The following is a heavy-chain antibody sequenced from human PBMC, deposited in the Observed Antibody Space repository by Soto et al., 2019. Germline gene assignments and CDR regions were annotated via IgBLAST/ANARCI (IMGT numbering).Heavy chain of an antibody. V-gene: IGHV3-30-3*01. CDR2: ISYDGSNK. CDR3: ARETVGATTALLTRIYCYYGMDV. CDR1: GFTFSSYA. J-gene: IGHJ6*02. D-gene: IGHD1-26*01. Sequence: QVQLVESGGGVVQPGRSLRLSCAASGFTFSSYAMHWVRQAPGKGLEWVAVISYDGSNKYYADSVKGRFTISRDNSKNTLYLQMNSLRAEDTAVYYCARETVGATTALLTRIYCYYGMDVWGQGTTVTVSS.